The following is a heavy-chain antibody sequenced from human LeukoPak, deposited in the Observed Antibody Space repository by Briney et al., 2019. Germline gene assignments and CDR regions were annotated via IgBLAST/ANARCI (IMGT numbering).Heavy chain of an antibody. CDR2: INAGNGNT. V-gene: IGHV1-3*01. CDR1: GYTFTSYG. J-gene: IGHJ6*02. D-gene: IGHD3-22*01. CDR3: ARDQGYYDGYGMDV. Sequence: RASVKVSCKASGYTFTSYGISWVRQAPGQRLEWMGWINAGNGNTKYSQKFQGRVTITRDTSASTAYMELSSLRSEDTAVYYCARDQGYYDGYGMDVWGQGTTVTVSS.